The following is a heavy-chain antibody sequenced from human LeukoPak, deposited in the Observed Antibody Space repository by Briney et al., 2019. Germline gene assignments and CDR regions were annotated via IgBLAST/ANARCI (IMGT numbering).Heavy chain of an antibody. V-gene: IGHV1-8*03. CDR3: ARTTSMTASGYDY. J-gene: IGHJ4*02. Sequence: GASVKVSCKAPGYTFTNYHINWVRQASGQGLEWMTWINPDTGDKGYARKFQDRVTITTDTSISTAYMELSSLSSEDTAVYFCARTTSMTASGYDYWGQGTLVTVSS. CDR1: GYTFTNYH. CDR2: INPDTGDK. D-gene: IGHD2-21*02.